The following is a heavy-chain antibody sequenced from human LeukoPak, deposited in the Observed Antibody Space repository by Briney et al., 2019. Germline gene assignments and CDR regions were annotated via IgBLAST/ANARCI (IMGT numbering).Heavy chain of an antibody. CDR3: ARGVSVLPVDY. D-gene: IGHD1-14*01. J-gene: IGHJ4*02. CDR2: IYSTGIT. V-gene: IGHV4-59*01. Sequence: SETLSLTCNVSGGSISTYYWNWIRQPPGKGLEWIGYIYSTGITNYNPSLKSRVTISFHTSKNHFSLNLASVPAADTAVYYCARGVSVLPVDYWGQGTLVTVSS. CDR1: GGSISTYY.